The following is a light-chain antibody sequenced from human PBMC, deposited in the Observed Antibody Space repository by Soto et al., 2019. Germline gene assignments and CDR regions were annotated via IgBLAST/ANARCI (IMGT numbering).Light chain of an antibody. CDR3: LQDYCYPRT. V-gene: IGKV1-6*01. CDR2: AAS. CDR1: QDIRND. J-gene: IGKJ2*02. Sequence: AIQMTQSPSSLSASVGDRVTITCRASQDIRNDLGWYQQNPGPAPKLLIYAASSLQSGVPSRFICSGSGTAFTLTISSLQPEDLAAYYGLQDYCYPRTCGRWTMLEIK.